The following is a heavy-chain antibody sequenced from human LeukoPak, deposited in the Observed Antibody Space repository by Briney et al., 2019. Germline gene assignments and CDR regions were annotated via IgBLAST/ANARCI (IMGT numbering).Heavy chain of an antibody. CDR3: ARVGDGCNPGVWFDP. D-gene: IGHD5-24*01. CDR1: GGSISSHY. CDR2: IYYSGST. J-gene: IGHJ5*02. Sequence: SETLSLTCTVSGGSISSHYWSWIRQPPGKGLEWIGYIYYSGSTNYNPSLKSRVTISVDTSKNQFSLKLSPVTAADTAVYYCARVGDGCNPGVWFDPWGQGTLVTVSS. V-gene: IGHV4-59*11.